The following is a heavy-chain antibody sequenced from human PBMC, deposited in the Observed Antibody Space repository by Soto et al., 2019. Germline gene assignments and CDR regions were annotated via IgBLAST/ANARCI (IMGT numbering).Heavy chain of an antibody. V-gene: IGHV3-23*01. J-gene: IGHJ3*02. D-gene: IGHD3-3*01. CDR2: ISGSGGST. CDR3: AKELLRFLEWSNAFDI. CDR1: GFTFSSYA. Sequence: SLRLSCAASGFTFSSYAMSWVRQAPGKGLEWVSAISGSGGSTYYADSVKGRFTISRDNSKNTLYLQMNSLRAEDTAVYYCAKELLRFLEWSNAFDIWGQGTMVTVAS.